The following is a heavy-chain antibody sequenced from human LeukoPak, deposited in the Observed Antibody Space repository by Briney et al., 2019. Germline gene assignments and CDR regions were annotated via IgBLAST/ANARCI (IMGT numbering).Heavy chain of an antibody. CDR2: INAGNGNT. CDR3: ARDQPIRHHFDY. Sequence: ASVKVSCKASGYTFTSYAMHWVRQAPGQRLEWMGWINAGNGNTKYSQKFQGRVTITRDTSASTAYMELSSLRSEDTAVYYCARDQPIRHHFDYWGQGTLVTVSS. J-gene: IGHJ4*02. V-gene: IGHV1-3*01. CDR1: GYTFTSYA. D-gene: IGHD1-14*01.